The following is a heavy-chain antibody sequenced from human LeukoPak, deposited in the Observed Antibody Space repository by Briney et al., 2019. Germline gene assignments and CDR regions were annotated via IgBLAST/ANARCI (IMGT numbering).Heavy chain of an antibody. D-gene: IGHD3-22*01. CDR3: ARVGSSGYPVPQYFQH. CDR2: IRYDGSNK. CDR1: GFSFSSYG. Sequence: AGGSLRLSCAASGFSFSSYGMYWVRQAPGKGLEWVAFIRYDGSNKYYADSVKGRFTISRDNSKNTLYLQMNSLRAEDTAVYYCARVGSSGYPVPQYFQHWGQGTLVTVSS. J-gene: IGHJ1*01. V-gene: IGHV3-30*02.